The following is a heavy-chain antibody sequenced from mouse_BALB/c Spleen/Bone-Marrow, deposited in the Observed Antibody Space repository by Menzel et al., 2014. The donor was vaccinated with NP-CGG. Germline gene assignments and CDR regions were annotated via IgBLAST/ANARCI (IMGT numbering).Heavy chain of an antibody. J-gene: IGHJ4*01. CDR1: GFTFSSYT. D-gene: IGHD2-1*01. CDR3: TRDGKGNYDYAMDY. Sequence: DVHLVESGGGLVKPGGSLKLSCAASGFTFSSYTMSWVRQTPEKRLEWVATISSGGSYTYYPDSVKGRFTISRDNAKNTLYLQMSSLKAEETAMYYCTRDGKGNYDYAMDYWGQGTSVTVSS. V-gene: IGHV5-6-4*01. CDR2: ISSGGSYT.